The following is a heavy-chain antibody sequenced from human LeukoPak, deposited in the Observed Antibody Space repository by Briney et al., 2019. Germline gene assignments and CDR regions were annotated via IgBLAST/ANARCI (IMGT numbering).Heavy chain of an antibody. J-gene: IGHJ5*02. CDR1: GFTFSSYS. D-gene: IGHD3-22*01. CDR3: ARGTFGYYDSSGYYHNWFDP. V-gene: IGHV3-48*01. Sequence: GGSLRLSCAASGFTFSSYSMNWVRQAPGKGLEWVSYISSSSSTIYYADSVKGRFTISRDNSKNTLYLQMNSLRAEDTAVYYCARGTFGYYDSSGYYHNWFDPWGQGTLVTVSS. CDR2: ISSSSSTI.